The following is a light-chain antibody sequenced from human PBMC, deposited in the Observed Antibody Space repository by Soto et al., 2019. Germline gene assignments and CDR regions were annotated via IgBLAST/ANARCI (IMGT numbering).Light chain of an antibody. J-gene: IGLJ1*01. CDR2: EVR. Sequence: QSALTQPASVSVSPGQSITISCTVTSSDVGGDNYVSWYQQHPGKAPKLIISEVRNRPSGVSNRFSGSKSGNKASLTISGGPAEDEADYYCSSDTSRSTLYVFGTGTKVTVL. CDR1: SSDVGGDNY. V-gene: IGLV2-14*01. CDR3: SSDTSRSTLYV.